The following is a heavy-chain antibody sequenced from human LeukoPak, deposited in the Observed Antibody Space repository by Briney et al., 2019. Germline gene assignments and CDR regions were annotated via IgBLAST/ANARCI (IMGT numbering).Heavy chain of an antibody. J-gene: IGHJ4*02. CDR2: IYYSGST. V-gene: IGHV4-39*01. CDR1: GSSISSSSYY. Sequence: ASETLSLTCTVSGSSISSSSYYWGWIRQPPGKGLEWIGSIYYSGSTYYNPSLKSRVTISVDTSENQFSLKLSSVTAADTAVYYCATYYDILTGYSPYYFDYWGQGTLVTVSS. D-gene: IGHD3-9*01. CDR3: ATYYDILTGYSPYYFDY.